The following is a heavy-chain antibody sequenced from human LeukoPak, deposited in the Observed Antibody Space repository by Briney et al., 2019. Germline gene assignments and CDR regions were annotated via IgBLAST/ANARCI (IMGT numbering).Heavy chain of an antibody. CDR2: ISSSSSTI. D-gene: IGHD3-22*01. V-gene: IGHV3-48*04. Sequence: GGSLRLSCAASGFIFSSYSMNWVRQAPGKGLEWVSYISSSSSTIYYADSVKGRFTISRDNAKNSLCLQMNSLRAEDTAVYYCARSSGRGYYLFSYDFDYWGQGTLVTVSS. J-gene: IGHJ4*02. CDR3: ARSSGRGYYLFSYDFDY. CDR1: GFIFSSYS.